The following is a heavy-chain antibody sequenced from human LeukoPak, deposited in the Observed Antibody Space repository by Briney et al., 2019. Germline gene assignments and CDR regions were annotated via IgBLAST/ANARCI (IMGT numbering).Heavy chain of an antibody. Sequence: GGSLRLSCAASGFTFSSYGMHWVRQAPGKGLEWVAFIRYDGSNKYYADSVKGRFTISRDNSKNTLYLQMNSLRAEDTAVYYCAKDQYYRAGNIVVVVADSNYYGMDVWGQGTTVTVSS. J-gene: IGHJ6*02. CDR1: GFTFSSYG. CDR2: IRYDGSNK. CDR3: AKDQYYRAGNIVVVVADSNYYGMDV. D-gene: IGHD2-15*01. V-gene: IGHV3-30*02.